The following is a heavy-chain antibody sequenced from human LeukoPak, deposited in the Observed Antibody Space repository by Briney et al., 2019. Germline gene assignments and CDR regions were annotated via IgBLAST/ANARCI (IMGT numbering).Heavy chain of an antibody. CDR3: AKVNDFDY. CDR1: GLTFSSYA. Sequence: GGSLRLSRAASGLTFSSYAMSWVRQAPEKGLEWVSVISGSGVNTYYADSVKGRFTISRDNSKNTLYLQMNSLRAEDTAVYYCAKVNDFDYWGQGTLVTVSS. V-gene: IGHV3-23*01. CDR2: ISGSGVNT. J-gene: IGHJ4*02. D-gene: IGHD1-1*01.